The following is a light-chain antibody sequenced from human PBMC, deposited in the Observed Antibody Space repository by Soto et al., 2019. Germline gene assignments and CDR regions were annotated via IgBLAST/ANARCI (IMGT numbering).Light chain of an antibody. J-gene: IGKJ1*01. Sequence: IQMPQSPSTLSASVGDRFTITFRASQSISSWLAWYQQKPGKAPKLLIYDASSLESGVPSRFSGSGSGTEFTLTITSLQPDDFATYYCQQYNSYPWTFGQGTKVDIK. CDR3: QQYNSYPWT. CDR2: DAS. V-gene: IGKV1-5*01. CDR1: QSISSW.